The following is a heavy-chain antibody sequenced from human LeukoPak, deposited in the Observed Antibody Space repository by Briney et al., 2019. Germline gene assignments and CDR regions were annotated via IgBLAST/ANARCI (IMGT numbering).Heavy chain of an antibody. V-gene: IGHV1-2*02. D-gene: IGHD3-10*01. CDR1: GYTFTTYH. J-gene: IGHJ4*02. CDR3: ARDGEYGTGSYYRGCFDY. CDR2: IHSRSGET. Sequence: ASVKVSCKASGYTFTTYHMHWVRQAPGQGLEWMGWIHSRSGETNYAYKFRGRVTMTRDTSISTTYMDLGSLGSDDTAVYYCARDGEYGTGSYYRGCFDYWGQGTLVTVSS.